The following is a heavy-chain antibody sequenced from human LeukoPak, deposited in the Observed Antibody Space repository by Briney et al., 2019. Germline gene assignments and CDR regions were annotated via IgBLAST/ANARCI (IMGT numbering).Heavy chain of an antibody. V-gene: IGHV3-49*04. CDR1: GFTFGDYA. CDR3: TSFQGYGDYYYYGMDV. CDR2: IRSKAYGGTT. Sequence: GRSLRLSCTASGFTFGDYAMSWVRQAPGKGLEWVGFIRSKAYGGTTEYAASVKGRFTISRDDSKSIAYLQMNSLKTEDTAVYYCTSFQGYGDYYYYGMDVWGQGITVTVFS. D-gene: IGHD4-17*01. J-gene: IGHJ6*02.